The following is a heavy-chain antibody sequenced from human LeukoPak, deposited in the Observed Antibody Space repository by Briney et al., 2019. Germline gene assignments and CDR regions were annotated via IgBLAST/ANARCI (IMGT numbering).Heavy chain of an antibody. CDR2: ISSSGSTI. J-gene: IGHJ3*02. CDR1: GFTFSSYE. CDR3: ARAGAKYGSGAFDI. Sequence: GGSLRLSCAASGFTFSSYEMNWVLQAPGKGLEWVSYISSSGSTIYYADSVKGRFTISRDNAKNSLYLQMNSLRAEDTAVYYCARAGAKYGSGAFDIWGQGTMVTVSS. V-gene: IGHV3-48*03. D-gene: IGHD4/OR15-4a*01.